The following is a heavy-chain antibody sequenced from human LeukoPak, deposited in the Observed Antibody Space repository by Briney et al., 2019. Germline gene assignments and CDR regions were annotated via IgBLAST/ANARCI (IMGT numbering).Heavy chain of an antibody. CDR2: ISAYNGNT. D-gene: IGHD3-9*01. Sequence: GASVKVSCKTSGYTFTGYYLHWLRQTPGQGLEWMGWISAYNGNTNYAQKLQGRVTMTTDTSTSTAYMELRSLGSDDTAVYYCARLLLYDILKYFDYWGQGTLVTVSS. V-gene: IGHV1-18*04. CDR3: ARLLLYDILKYFDY. CDR1: GYTFTGYY. J-gene: IGHJ4*02.